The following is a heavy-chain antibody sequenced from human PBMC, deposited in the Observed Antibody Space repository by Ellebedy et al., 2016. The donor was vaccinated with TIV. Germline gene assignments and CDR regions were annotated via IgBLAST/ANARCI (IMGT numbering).Heavy chain of an antibody. CDR1: GAPISSGGSY. J-gene: IGHJ4*02. CDR2: IYYSGST. CDR3: ASKDGYNEGFDF. Sequence: LRLXXSVSGAPISSGGSYWSWIRQHPGKGLEWIGYIYYSGSTSYNPSLQSRASISLDTSKNQFSLKLSSVTTADTAVYYCASKDGYNEGFDFWGQGTLVTVSS. D-gene: IGHD5-24*01. V-gene: IGHV4-31*03.